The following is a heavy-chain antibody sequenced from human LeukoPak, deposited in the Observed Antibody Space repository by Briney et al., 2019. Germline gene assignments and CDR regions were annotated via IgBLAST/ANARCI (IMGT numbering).Heavy chain of an antibody. Sequence: GGSLRLSCAASGFTFSSYAMHWVRQAPGKGLEWVAVISYDGSNKYYADSVKGRFTISRDNSKNTLYLQMNSLRAKDTAVYYCARVPLRYFDWLSSAAPFDYWGQGTLVTVSS. V-gene: IGHV3-30*04. J-gene: IGHJ4*02. CDR2: ISYDGSNK. CDR1: GFTFSSYA. CDR3: ARVPLRYFDWLSSAAPFDY. D-gene: IGHD3-9*01.